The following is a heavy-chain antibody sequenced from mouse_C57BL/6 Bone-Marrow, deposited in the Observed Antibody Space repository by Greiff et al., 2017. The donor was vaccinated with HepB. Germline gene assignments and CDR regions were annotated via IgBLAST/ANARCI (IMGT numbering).Heavy chain of an antibody. D-gene: IGHD1-1*01. CDR1: GYTFTSYW. J-gene: IGHJ2*01. CDR3: ARPTVVAFDY. CDR2: IHPNSGST. Sequence: QVQLKQSGTELVKPGASVKLSCKASGYTFTSYWMHWVKQRPGQGLEWIGMIHPNSGSTNYNEKFKSKATLTVDKSSSTAYMQLSSLTSEDSAVYYCARPTVVAFDYWGQGTTLTVSS. V-gene: IGHV1-64*01.